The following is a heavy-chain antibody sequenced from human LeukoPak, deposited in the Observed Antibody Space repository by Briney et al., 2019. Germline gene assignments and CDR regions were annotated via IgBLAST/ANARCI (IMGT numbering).Heavy chain of an antibody. CDR2: ITNSGNSK. J-gene: IGHJ4*02. V-gene: IGHV3-48*01. Sequence: GGSLRLSCAASEFTFSSYSMNWVRQAPGKGLEWVSYITNSGNSKSYADSVKGPFTISRDNTKNSLYLQMNGLRAEDTAVYYCARDGGWNRFDYWGQGTLVTVSS. CDR1: EFTFSSYS. D-gene: IGHD1-1*01. CDR3: ARDGGWNRFDY.